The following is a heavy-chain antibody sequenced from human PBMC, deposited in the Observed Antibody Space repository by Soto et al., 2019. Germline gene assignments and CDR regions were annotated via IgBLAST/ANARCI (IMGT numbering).Heavy chain of an antibody. J-gene: IGHJ6*04. V-gene: IGHV3-33*01. Sequence: QEQLAESGGGVVQPGRSLRLSCVASGFILSSYGMHWVRQAPGKGLEWVAVIWDDGSNQYYADSVKGRFTISRDNSKNALYLQMYSPRAEDTAVYYCARVRSSSWPYYYYGMDVWGKGTTVTVSS. CDR2: IWDDGSNQ. CDR3: ARVRSSSWPYYYYGMDV. D-gene: IGHD6-13*01. CDR1: GFILSSYG.